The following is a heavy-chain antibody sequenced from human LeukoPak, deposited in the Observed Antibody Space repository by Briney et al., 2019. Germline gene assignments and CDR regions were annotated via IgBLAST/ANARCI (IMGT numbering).Heavy chain of an antibody. V-gene: IGHV3-30*18. J-gene: IGHJ5*02. Sequence: PGRSLRLSCAASGFTFSSYGMHWVRQAPGKGLEWVAVISYDGSNKYYADSVKGRFTISRDNSKNTLYLQMNSLRAEDTAVYYCAKDPRAGVGATVHWFDPWGQGTLVTVSS. CDR2: ISYDGSNK. D-gene: IGHD1-26*01. CDR3: AKDPRAGVGATVHWFDP. CDR1: GFTFSSYG.